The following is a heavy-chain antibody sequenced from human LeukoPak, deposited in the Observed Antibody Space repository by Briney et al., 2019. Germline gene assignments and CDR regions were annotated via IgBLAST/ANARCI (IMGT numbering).Heavy chain of an antibody. Sequence: GEALQISCKGSGYRFTSYWIGWVRQMPGKGLEWMGIIYPGDSDTRYSPSFQGQVTISADKSISTAYLQWSSLKASDTAMYYCARLPDVPATAILDYWGQGTLVTVSS. CDR2: IYPGDSDT. CDR1: GYRFTSYW. CDR3: ARLPDVPATAILDY. V-gene: IGHV5-51*01. D-gene: IGHD2-2*01. J-gene: IGHJ4*02.